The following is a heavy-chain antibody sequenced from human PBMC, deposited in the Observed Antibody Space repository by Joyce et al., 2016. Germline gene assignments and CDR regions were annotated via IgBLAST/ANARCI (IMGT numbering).Heavy chain of an antibody. Sequence: EVQLVESGGGLIQPGGSLRLSCAASGFTVNNNYMTWVRQAPGKGLGWVSFIYSGGDTYYPDSVKGRFTISRDKNTLYLQMISLRVEDTAVYYCARVPGFHWGQGTLVTVSS. J-gene: IGHJ4*02. V-gene: IGHV3-53*01. CDR1: GFTVNNNY. CDR3: ARVPGFH. CDR2: IYSGGDT.